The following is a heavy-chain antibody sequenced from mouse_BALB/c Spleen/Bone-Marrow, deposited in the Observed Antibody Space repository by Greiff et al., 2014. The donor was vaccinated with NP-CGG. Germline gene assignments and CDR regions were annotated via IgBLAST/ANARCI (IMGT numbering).Heavy chain of an antibody. V-gene: IGHV5-17*02. J-gene: IGHJ3*01. CDR3: SRNYDFWFGY. Sequence: DVKLVESGGGLVQPGGSRKLSCAASGFTFSSFGMHWIRQAPEKGQKWVAYISSGSRTIYYADTVRGRFTISRDNPKNTLFLQMTSLRSEDTAMYYCSRNYDFWFGYWGQGTLVTVSA. CDR1: GFTFSSFG. CDR2: ISSGSRTI. D-gene: IGHD2-4*01.